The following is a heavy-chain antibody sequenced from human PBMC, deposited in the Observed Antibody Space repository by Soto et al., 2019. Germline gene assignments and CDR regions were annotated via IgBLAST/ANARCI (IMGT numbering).Heavy chain of an antibody. CDR1: GFTFSRFS. J-gene: IGHJ6*02. CDR2: ISYDGKNK. CDR3: ARDHGMFLSYYYYAMDA. Sequence: GGSLRLSCAASGFTFSRFSMHWVRQAPGKGLAWVAVISYDGKNKHFAESVKGRFSVSRDDSKNTIYLEMNNLRGDDSAVYYCARDHGMFLSYYYYAMDAWGQGTTVTVSS. D-gene: IGHD3-10*02. V-gene: IGHV3-30*04.